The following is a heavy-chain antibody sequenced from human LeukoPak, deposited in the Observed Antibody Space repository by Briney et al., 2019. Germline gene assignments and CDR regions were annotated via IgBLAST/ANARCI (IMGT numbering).Heavy chain of an antibody. D-gene: IGHD3-10*01. CDR1: GFTFSSHG. Sequence: HPGGSLRLSCAASGFTFSSHGMQWVRQAPGKGLEWVTVIASDGSAQYYTDSVKGRFTTSRDNSKNMLYLQMDSLRTEDTAVYYCARDRLMVRGVIPARSPTFPSSALDYGMDVWGQGTTVTVSS. CDR2: IASDGSAQ. V-gene: IGHV3-30*03. J-gene: IGHJ6*02. CDR3: ARDRLMVRGVIPARSPTFPSSALDYGMDV.